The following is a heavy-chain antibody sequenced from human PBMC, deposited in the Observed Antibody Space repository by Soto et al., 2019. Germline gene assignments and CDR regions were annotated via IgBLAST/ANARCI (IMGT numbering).Heavy chain of an antibody. V-gene: IGHV3-23*01. CDR3: ARDRWWLPSPYYYYGMDV. CDR2: VGGSGEYT. D-gene: IGHD5-12*01. Sequence: PGGSLRLSCAASGFTFSSYAMIWVRPAPGKRLEWVSGVGGSGEYTYYADSVKGRFTISRDNSKNTLYLQMNSLRAEDTAVYYCARDRWWLPSPYYYYGMDVWGQGTTVTVSS. CDR1: GFTFSSYA. J-gene: IGHJ6*02.